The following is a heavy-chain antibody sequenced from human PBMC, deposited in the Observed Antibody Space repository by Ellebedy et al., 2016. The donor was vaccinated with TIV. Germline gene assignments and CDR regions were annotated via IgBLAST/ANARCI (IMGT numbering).Heavy chain of an antibody. CDR3: ASEVGPLAFFVH. D-gene: IGHD3-3*01. J-gene: IGHJ1*01. Sequence: GESLKISXAASGFDFDTHGMAWVRQAPGGGLVWFSPISFDGHNHHFAASVMGRFAILRDKSLKTVSLQMNNLGAADSGVYYCASEVGPLAFFVHWGQGTLVTVSS. CDR1: GFDFDTHG. CDR2: ISFDGHNH. V-gene: IGHV3-23*01.